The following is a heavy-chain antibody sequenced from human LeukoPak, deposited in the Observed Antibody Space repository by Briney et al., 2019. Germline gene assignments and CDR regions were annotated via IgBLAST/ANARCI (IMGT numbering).Heavy chain of an antibody. J-gene: IGHJ5*02. Sequence: PSETLSLTCAVYSGSFSGYYWSWIRQHPGKGLEWIGEINHSGSTNYNPSLKSRVTVSVDTSKNQFSLKLSSVTAADTAVYYCARGKGYCSGGSCRNWLDPWGQGTLVTVSS. V-gene: IGHV4-34*01. CDR1: SGSFSGYY. CDR2: INHSGST. D-gene: IGHD2-15*01. CDR3: ARGKGYCSGGSCRNWLDP.